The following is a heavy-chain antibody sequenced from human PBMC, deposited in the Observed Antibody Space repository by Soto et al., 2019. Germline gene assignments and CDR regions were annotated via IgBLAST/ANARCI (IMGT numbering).Heavy chain of an antibody. J-gene: IGHJ4*02. Sequence: LVESGGGFVQPGGSLRLSCVASGFTFSHAWMDWVRQAPGKRLEWVGRIKSISDGETTNYAASVAGRFTISRDDSKNTLFLHVNSLKTEDTGVYYCTRRIAVAGTYYFDYWGQGTLVTVSS. CDR2: IKSISDGETT. CDR3: TRRIAVAGTYYFDY. CDR1: GFTFSHAW. D-gene: IGHD6-19*01. V-gene: IGHV3-15*07.